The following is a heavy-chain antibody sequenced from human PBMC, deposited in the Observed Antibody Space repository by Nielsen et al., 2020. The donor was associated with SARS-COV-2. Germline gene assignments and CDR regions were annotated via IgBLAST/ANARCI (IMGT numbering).Heavy chain of an antibody. V-gene: IGHV5-51*01. Sequence: KVSCKGSGYSFTSYWIGWVRQMPGKGLEWMGIIYPGDSDTRYSPSFQGQVTISADKSISTAYLQWSSLKASDTAMYYCARQYCSGGSCYANWFDPWGQGTLVTVSS. J-gene: IGHJ5*02. CDR1: GYSFTSYW. CDR2: IYPGDSDT. CDR3: ARQYCSGGSCYANWFDP. D-gene: IGHD2-15*01.